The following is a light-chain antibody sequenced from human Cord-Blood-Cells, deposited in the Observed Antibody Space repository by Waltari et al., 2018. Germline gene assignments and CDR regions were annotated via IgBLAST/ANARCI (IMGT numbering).Light chain of an antibody. CDR1: QSISSW. CDR3: QQYNSYPCT. CDR2: KAS. V-gene: IGKV1-5*03. Sequence: DIHMTQSPSTLSASVGDRVTITCRASQSISSWLAWYQQKPRKAPKLLIYKASSLESGVPSRFSGSGSGTEFTLTISSLQPDDFATYYCQQYNSYPCTFGQGTKLEIK. J-gene: IGKJ2*02.